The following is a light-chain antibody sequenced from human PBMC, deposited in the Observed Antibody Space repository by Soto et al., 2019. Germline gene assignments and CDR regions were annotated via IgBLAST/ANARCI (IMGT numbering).Light chain of an antibody. J-gene: IGKJ1*01. CDR3: HQYENWPQT. Sequence: IVMTQSPATLSVSPGERATLSCRASQSISSNLAWYQQKLGQAPRLLIYRASTRATDIPARFSGSGSGTEFTLTISSLQSEYFALYYCHQYENWPQTFGQGTKVEI. V-gene: IGKV3-15*01. CDR2: RAS. CDR1: QSISSN.